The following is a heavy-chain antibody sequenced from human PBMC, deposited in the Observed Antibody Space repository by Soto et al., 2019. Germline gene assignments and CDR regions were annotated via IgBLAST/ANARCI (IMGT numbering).Heavy chain of an antibody. CDR2: IYYSGST. CDR3: ARDEADCSGGSCASTYYYMDV. Sequence: SETLSLTCTVSGGSTSSGGYYWSWIRQHPGKGLEWIGYIYYSGSTYYNPSLKSRVTISVDTSKNQFSLKLSSVTAADTAVYYCARDEADCSGGSCASTYYYMDVWGKVTTVTVS. V-gene: IGHV4-31*03. D-gene: IGHD2-15*01. CDR1: GGSTSSGGYY. J-gene: IGHJ6*03.